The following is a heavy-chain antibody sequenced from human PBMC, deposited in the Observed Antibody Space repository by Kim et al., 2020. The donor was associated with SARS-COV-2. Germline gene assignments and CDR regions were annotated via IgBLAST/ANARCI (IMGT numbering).Heavy chain of an antibody. CDR3: ARDRRYGDYVLVGWFDP. V-gene: IGHV4-59*01. J-gene: IGHJ5*02. Sequence: SETLSLTCTVSGGSISSYYWSWIRQPPGKGLEWIGYIYYSGSTNYNPSLKSRVTISVDTSKNQFSLKLSSVTAADTAVYYCARDRRYGDYVLVGWFDPWGQGTLVTVSS. CDR2: IYYSGST. D-gene: IGHD4-17*01. CDR1: GGSISSYY.